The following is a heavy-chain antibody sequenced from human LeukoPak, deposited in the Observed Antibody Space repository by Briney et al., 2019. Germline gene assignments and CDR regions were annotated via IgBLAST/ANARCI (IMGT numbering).Heavy chain of an antibody. J-gene: IGHJ4*02. CDR3: ASSSQSMVRGAFDY. Sequence: GGSLRLSCAASGFTVSSNYMSWVRQAPGKGLEWVSVIYSGGSTYYADSVKGRFTISRHNSKNTLYLQMNSLRAEDTAVYYCASSSQSMVRGAFDYWGQGTLVTVSS. CDR1: GFTVSSNY. V-gene: IGHV3-53*04. D-gene: IGHD3-10*01. CDR2: IYSGGST.